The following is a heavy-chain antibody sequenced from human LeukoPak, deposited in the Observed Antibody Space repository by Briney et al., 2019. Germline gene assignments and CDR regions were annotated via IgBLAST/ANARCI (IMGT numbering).Heavy chain of an antibody. Sequence: GGSLRLSCAASGFAFSSRAMGWVRQAPGKGLEWVSVISDSGDITYYADSVKGRFTISRDNSKNTLYLQMNSLRAEDTAIYYCAKDARRSDGWYFFDHWGQGALVTVSS. CDR2: ISDSGDIT. J-gene: IGHJ4*02. CDR3: AKDARRSDGWYFFDH. D-gene: IGHD6-19*01. V-gene: IGHV3-23*01. CDR1: GFAFSSRA.